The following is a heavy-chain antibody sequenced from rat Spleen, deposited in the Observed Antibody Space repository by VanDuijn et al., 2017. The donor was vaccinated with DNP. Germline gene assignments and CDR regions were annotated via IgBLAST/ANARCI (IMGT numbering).Heavy chain of an antibody. V-gene: IGHV5-27*01. CDR3: TREQHYHFDY. CDR2: ISHTDDTP. D-gene: IGHD1-4*01. CDR1: GFSFRNYY. Sequence: EVHLVESGGGLVQPGRSLKLSCAASGFSFRNYYMAWVRQTPKKGLEWVAIISHTDDTPYYPDSVKGRFTISRDNAYSALYLQMNSLKSEDTATYFCTREQHYHFDYWGQGVVVTVSS. J-gene: IGHJ2*01.